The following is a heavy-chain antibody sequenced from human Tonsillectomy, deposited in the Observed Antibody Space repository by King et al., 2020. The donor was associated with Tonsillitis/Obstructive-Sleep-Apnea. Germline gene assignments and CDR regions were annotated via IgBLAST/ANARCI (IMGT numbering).Heavy chain of an antibody. CDR2: ISSSSSYI. J-gene: IGHJ4*02. V-gene: IGHV3-21*01. D-gene: IGHD5-12*01. CDR3: ARGGFSGYGTDF. CDR1: GFTFSSYN. Sequence: VQLVESGGGLVKPGGSLRLSCAASGFTFSSYNMNWVRQAPGKGLEWVSSISSSSSYIYYADLVKGRFTISRENAKHSLYLQMNSLRAEDTAVYYCARGGFSGYGTDFWGQGTLVTVSS.